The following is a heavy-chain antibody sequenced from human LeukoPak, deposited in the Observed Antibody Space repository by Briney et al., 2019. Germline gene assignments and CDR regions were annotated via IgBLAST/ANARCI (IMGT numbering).Heavy chain of an antibody. J-gene: IGHJ4*02. D-gene: IGHD6-13*01. Sequence: SETLSLTSTVPGDSACSGGYCCSSVRQPPGDWLEWIGYIYYNGNTNYNPSLKTRVTISVDTSKNHFSLKLSSVTAAETAVYYCARDRMQQRNFDYWGQGTLVTVPS. CDR2: IYYNGNT. CDR1: GDSACSGGYC. CDR3: ARDRMQQRNFDY. V-gene: IGHV4-61*03.